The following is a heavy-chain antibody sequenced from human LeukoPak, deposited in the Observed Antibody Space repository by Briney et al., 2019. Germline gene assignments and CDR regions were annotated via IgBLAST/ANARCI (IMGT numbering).Heavy chain of an antibody. D-gene: IGHD3-10*01. CDR3: AKVMVLWFGELLVTDY. CDR1: GFTFSSYG. Sequence: PGGSLRLSCAASGFTFSSYGMSWVRQAPGKGLEWVSAISGSGGSTYYADSVKGRFTISRDNSKNTLYLQMNSLRAEDTAVYYCAKVMVLWFGELLVTDYWGQGTLVTVSS. J-gene: IGHJ4*02. CDR2: ISGSGGST. V-gene: IGHV3-23*01.